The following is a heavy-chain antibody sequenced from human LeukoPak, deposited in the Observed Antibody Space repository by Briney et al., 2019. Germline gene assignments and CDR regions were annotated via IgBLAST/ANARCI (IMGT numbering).Heavy chain of an antibody. J-gene: IGHJ6*02. CDR3: ARVLPSGLRFLEWLPDEHYYGMDV. CDR1: GGTFSSYA. CDR2: IIPILGIA. V-gene: IGHV1-69*04. Sequence: SVKVSCKASGGTFSSYAISWVRQAPGQGLEWMGRIIPILGIANYAQKFQGRVTITAGKSTSTAYMELSSLRSEDTAVYYCARVLPSGLRFLEWLPDEHYYGMDVWGQGTTVTVSS. D-gene: IGHD3-3*01.